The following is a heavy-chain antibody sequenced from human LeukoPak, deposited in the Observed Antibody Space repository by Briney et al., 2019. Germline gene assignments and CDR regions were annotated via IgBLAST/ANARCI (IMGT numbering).Heavy chain of an antibody. CDR3: ARETGGDNYYYYGMDV. CDR2: ISYDGSNK. V-gene: IGHV3-30*04. D-gene: IGHD1-26*01. J-gene: IGHJ6*04. Sequence: GGSLRLSCAASGFTFSSYAMHWVRQAPGKGLEWVAVISYDGSNKYYADSVKGRFTISRDNSKNTLYLQMNGLRAEDTAVYYCARETGGDNYYYYGMDVWGKGTTVTVSS. CDR1: GFTFSSYA.